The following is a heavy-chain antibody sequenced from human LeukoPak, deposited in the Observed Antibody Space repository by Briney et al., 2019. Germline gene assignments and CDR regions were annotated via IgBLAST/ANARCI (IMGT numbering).Heavy chain of an antibody. J-gene: IGHJ4*02. D-gene: IGHD5-18*01. CDR3: ARDLSTNTPMPANF. CDR2: IIPIFGTA. Sequence: SVKVSCKASGGTFSSYAITWVRQAPGQGLEWMGGIIPIFGTANYAQKFQGRVTITADESTSTAYMELSSLTSEDTAVYYCARDLSTNTPMPANFWGQGTLVTVSS. CDR1: GGTFSSYA. V-gene: IGHV1-69*13.